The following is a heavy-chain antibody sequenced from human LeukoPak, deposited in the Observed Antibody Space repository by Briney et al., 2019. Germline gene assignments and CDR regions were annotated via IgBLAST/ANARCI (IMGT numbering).Heavy chain of an antibody. CDR1: GGSISSGDYY. CDR3: ARDALVRGVMAHPLDY. V-gene: IGHV4-30-4*01. D-gene: IGHD3-10*01. CDR2: IYYSGST. J-gene: IGHJ4*02. Sequence: PSQTLSLTCTVSGGSISSGDYYWSWIRQPPGKGLEWIGYIYYSGSTYYNPSLKSRVTISVDTSKNQFSLKLSSVTAADTAVYYCARDALVRGVMAHPLDYWGQGTLVTVSS.